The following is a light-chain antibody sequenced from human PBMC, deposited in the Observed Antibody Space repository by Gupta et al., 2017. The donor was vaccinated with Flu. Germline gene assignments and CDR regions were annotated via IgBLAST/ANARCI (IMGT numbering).Light chain of an antibody. CDR2: DNN. CDR1: SSNIVNNY. V-gene: IGLV1-51*01. J-gene: IGLJ7*01. Sequence: QSVLTQPRSVSAAPLQKVTISCSGSSSNIVNNYVTWYQQLPGKTPKLLMYDNNKRPSGIPDRFSGSKSGKSATLGINGVETGDEAEYDCGKWDSRIGASVFGGGTQLTV. CDR3: GKWDSRIGASV.